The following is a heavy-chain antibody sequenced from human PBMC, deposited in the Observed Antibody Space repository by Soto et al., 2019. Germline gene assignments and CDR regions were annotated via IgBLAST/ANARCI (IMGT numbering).Heavy chain of an antibody. D-gene: IGHD3-10*01. V-gene: IGHV1-18*01. CDR2: ISPYNGNT. CDR3: ARFAMVRPNDY. Sequence: QVHLVQSGAEVKKPGASVKVSCTASGYIFTTYGISWVRQAPGQGLEWMGWISPYNGNTNYAQKFQGRVTMATDASTNTAFIELSSLRSDDTAVYYCARFAMVRPNDYWGQGTLVTVSS. CDR1: GYIFTTYG. J-gene: IGHJ4*02.